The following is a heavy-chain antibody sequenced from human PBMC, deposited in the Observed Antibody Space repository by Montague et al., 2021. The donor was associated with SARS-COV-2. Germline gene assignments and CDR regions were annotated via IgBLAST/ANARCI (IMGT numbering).Heavy chain of an antibody. CDR3: ARHDHTDFGNPNWFDP. CDR2: MVYSGRN. J-gene: IGHJ5*02. Sequence: SETLSLTCTVSGDSINSDTAFWGWVRQSPGKGLEWIGSMVYSGRNFYNGALWSRLTISVDTSKNQFSLELRAVTAADTGLYYCARHDHTDFGNPNWFDPWGQGTLVTVSS. CDR1: GDSINSDTAF. V-gene: IGHV4-39*01. D-gene: IGHD5-18*01.